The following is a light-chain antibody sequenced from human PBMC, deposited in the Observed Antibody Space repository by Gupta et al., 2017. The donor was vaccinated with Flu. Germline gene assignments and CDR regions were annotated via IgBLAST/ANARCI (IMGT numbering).Light chain of an antibody. V-gene: IGLV2-11*03. CDR2: DVS. CDR1: YNL. J-gene: IGLJ1*01. Sequence: YNLVSWYQQHPGKAPKLIIYDVSKRPSGVPDRFSGSKSGNTAFLTIFGLQAEDESDYSCCSYVDSYADSYAWVFGTGTEVTVL. CDR3: CSYVDSYADSYAWV.